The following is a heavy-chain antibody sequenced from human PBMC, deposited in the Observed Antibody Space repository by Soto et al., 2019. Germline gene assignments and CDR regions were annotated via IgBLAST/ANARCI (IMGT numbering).Heavy chain of an antibody. Sequence: PGGSLRLSCAASGFTFSSDWMSWVRQAPGKGLEWVANIKQDGSEKYYVDSVKGRFTISRDNAKNSLYLQMNSLRAEDTAVYYCARDFALVLGRYYYGMDVWGQGTTVTVSS. V-gene: IGHV3-7*01. J-gene: IGHJ6*02. CDR3: ARDFALVLGRYYYGMDV. D-gene: IGHD6-13*01. CDR1: GFTFSSDW. CDR2: IKQDGSEK.